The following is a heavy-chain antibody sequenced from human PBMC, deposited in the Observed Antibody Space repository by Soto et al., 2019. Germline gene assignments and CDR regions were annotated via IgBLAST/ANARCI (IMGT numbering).Heavy chain of an antibody. CDR2: IYFTRNT. J-gene: IGHJ4*02. V-gene: IGHV4-59*08. D-gene: IGHD3-10*01. CDR1: GASISTDY. Sequence: QVQLQESGPGLVKPSETLSLTCTVSGASISTDYWSWIRQPPGRALEWIGYIYFTRNTNYNPSLNSRVTLSVDTSKNQFSLNLSSVTAADTAVYYCARQQRSKSEFDYWGRGTLVTVSS. CDR3: ARQQRSKSEFDY.